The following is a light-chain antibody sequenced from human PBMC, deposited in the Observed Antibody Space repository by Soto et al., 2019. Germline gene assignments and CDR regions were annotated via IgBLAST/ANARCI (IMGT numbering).Light chain of an antibody. Sequence: QAVVTQEPSLTVSPGGTVSLTCGSNTGAVTIGHYPYWFQQKPGQAPRTLVYDTNNRHSWTPARFSVSLLGGKAALTLSGAQPEDEADYYCLISSGGARVFGGGTKLTVL. CDR3: LISSGGARV. V-gene: IGLV7-46*01. CDR1: TGAVTIGHY. CDR2: DTN. J-gene: IGLJ3*02.